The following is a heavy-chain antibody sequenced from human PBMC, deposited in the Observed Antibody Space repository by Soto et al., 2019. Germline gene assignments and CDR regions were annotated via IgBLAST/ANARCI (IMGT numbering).Heavy chain of an antibody. V-gene: IGHV4-31*03. Sequence: SETLSLTCTVSGGSISSGGYYWSWIRQHPGKGLEWIGYIYYSGSTYYNPSLKSRVTISVDTSKNQFSLKLSSVTAADTAVYYCARLRDSSGYHYGMDVWGQGTTVTVSS. CDR1: GGSISSGGYY. CDR2: IYYSGST. D-gene: IGHD3-22*01. CDR3: ARLRDSSGYHYGMDV. J-gene: IGHJ6*02.